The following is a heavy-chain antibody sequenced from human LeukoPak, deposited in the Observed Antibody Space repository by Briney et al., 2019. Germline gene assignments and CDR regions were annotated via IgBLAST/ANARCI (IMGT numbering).Heavy chain of an antibody. V-gene: IGHV3-30-3*01. D-gene: IGHD6-13*01. CDR1: GFTFSSYA. Sequence: GGSLRLSCAASGFTFSSYAMHWVRQAPGKGLEWVAVISYDGSNKYYADSVKGRFTISRDNSKNTLYLQMNSLIAEDTAVYYCARGPGIAAAGPPFDYWGQGTLVTVSS. J-gene: IGHJ4*02. CDR2: ISYDGSNK. CDR3: ARGPGIAAAGPPFDY.